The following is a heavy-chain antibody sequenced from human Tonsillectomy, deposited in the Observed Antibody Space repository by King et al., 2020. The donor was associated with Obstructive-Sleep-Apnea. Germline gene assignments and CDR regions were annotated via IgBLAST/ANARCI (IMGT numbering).Heavy chain of an antibody. CDR1: GFTFSSYW. Sequence: VQLVESGGGLVQPGGSLRLSCAASGFTFSSYWMSWVRQAPGKGLEWVANIKQDGSEKYYVDSVKGRFTISRDNAKNSLYLQMNSLRAEDTAVYYCARWGCSGGSCYPLYYYYGMDVWGHGTTVTVSS. CDR2: IKQDGSEK. D-gene: IGHD2-15*01. V-gene: IGHV3-7*01. CDR3: ARWGCSGGSCYPLYYYYGMDV. J-gene: IGHJ6*02.